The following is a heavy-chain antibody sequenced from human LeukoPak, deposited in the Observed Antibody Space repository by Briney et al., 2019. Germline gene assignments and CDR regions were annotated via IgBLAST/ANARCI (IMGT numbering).Heavy chain of an antibody. CDR3: ARGLGGSYPFDC. D-gene: IGHD3-16*02. J-gene: IGHJ4*02. V-gene: IGHV3-74*01. CDR2: INTDGSRT. Sequence: PGGSLRLSCAGSGFTFSNYWMDWVRQAPGKGLVWVSRINTDGSRTTYADSVKGRFTISRDNAKNTLYLQMNSLRADDTAVYFCARGLGGSYPFDCWGQGALVTVSS. CDR1: GFTFSNYW.